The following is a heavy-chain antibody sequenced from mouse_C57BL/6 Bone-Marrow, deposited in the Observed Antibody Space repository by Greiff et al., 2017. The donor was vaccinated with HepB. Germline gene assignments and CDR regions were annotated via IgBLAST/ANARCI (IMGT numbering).Heavy chain of an antibody. CDR2: IWTGGGT. D-gene: IGHD1-1*01. CDR1: GFSLTSYA. J-gene: IGHJ1*03. Sequence: VQLVESGPGLVAPSQSLSITCTVSGFSLTSYAISWVRQPPGKGLEWLGVIWTGGGTNYNSALKSRLSISKDNSKSQVFLKMNSLQTDNTARYYCARRGTTVVAHWYFDVWGTGTTVTVSS. V-gene: IGHV2-9-1*01. CDR3: ARRGTTVVAHWYFDV.